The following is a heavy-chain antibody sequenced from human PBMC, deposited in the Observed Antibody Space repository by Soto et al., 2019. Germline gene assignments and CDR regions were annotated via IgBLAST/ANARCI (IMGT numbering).Heavy chain of an antibody. CDR2: INHSGST. CDR1: GGSFSGYY. D-gene: IGHD3-10*01. Sequence: SETLSLTCAVYGGSFSGYYWSWIRQPPGKGLEWIGEINHSGSTNYNPSLKSRVTISVDTSKNQFSLKLSSVTAADTAVYYCARDGDYGSGSYRPFFDYWGQGTLVTVSS. J-gene: IGHJ4*02. V-gene: IGHV4-34*01. CDR3: ARDGDYGSGSYRPFFDY.